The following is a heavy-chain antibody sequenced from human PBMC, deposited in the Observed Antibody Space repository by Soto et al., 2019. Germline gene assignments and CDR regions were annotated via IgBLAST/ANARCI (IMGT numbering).Heavy chain of an antibody. D-gene: IGHD6-13*01. J-gene: IGHJ4*02. V-gene: IGHV1-3*01. CDR1: GYTFTSYA. CDR2: INAGNGNT. Sequence: ASVKVSCKASGYTFTSYAMHWVLQAPGQRLEWMGWINAGNGNTKYSQKFQGRVTITRDTSASTAYMELSSLRSEDTAVYYCARGGPLYYSSSWYSGDYWGQGTLVTVSS. CDR3: ARGGPLYYSSSWYSGDY.